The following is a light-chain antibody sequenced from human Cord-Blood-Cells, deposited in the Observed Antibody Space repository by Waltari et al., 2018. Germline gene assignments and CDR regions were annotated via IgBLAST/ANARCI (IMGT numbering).Light chain of an antibody. V-gene: IGKV4-1*01. Sequence: DIVMTQSPDSLAVSLGERATIHFKSSQSVLYSSNNKNYLAWYQQKPGQPPKLLIYWAATRESGVPDRFSGSGSGTDFTLTISSLQAEDVAVYYCQKYYSTPWTFDQGTKVEIK. J-gene: IGKJ1*01. CDR3: QKYYSTPWT. CDR1: QSVLYSSNNKNY. CDR2: WAA.